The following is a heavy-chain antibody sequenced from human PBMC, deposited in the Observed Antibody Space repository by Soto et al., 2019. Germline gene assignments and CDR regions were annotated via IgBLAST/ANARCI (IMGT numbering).Heavy chain of an antibody. CDR3: ARDRGYDSSGYYFM. D-gene: IGHD3-22*01. Sequence: GGSLRLCCAASGVTFSSYAMHWVRQAPGKGLEWVAVISYDGSNEYYGDSVKGRVTISRDNSKNTLYLQMNSLRVEDTAVYYCARDRGYDSSGYYFMWGQGTLVTVSS. J-gene: IGHJ4*02. CDR2: ISYDGSNE. CDR1: GVTFSSYA. V-gene: IGHV3-30-3*01.